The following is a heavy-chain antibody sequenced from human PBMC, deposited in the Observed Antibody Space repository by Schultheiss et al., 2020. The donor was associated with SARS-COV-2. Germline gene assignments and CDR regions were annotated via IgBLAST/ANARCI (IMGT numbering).Heavy chain of an antibody. V-gene: IGHV6-1*01. CDR3: ARGDYGSGSPRTLMDV. Sequence: SQTLSLTCAISGDSVSSNSAAWNWIRQSPSRGLEWLGRTYYRSKWYNDYAVSVKSRITINPDTSKNQFSLQLNSVTPEDTAVYYCARGDYGSGSPRTLMDVWGQGTTVTVSS. CDR2: TYYRSKWYN. D-gene: IGHD3-10*01. CDR1: GDSVSSNSAA. J-gene: IGHJ6*02.